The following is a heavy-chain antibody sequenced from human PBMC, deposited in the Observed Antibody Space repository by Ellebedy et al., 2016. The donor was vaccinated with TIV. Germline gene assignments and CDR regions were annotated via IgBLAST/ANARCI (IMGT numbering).Heavy chain of an antibody. CDR2: ISYDGNNK. V-gene: IGHV3-30*01. CDR3: ARVGRTGSNGDGLDI. CDR1: GFTFSSYA. J-gene: IGHJ3*02. Sequence: PGGSLRLSCAASGFTFSSYAMHWVRQAPGKGLEWVAVISYDGNNKYNADSVKGRFTISRDNSKNTLDLQMNSLRGEDTAVYFCARVGRTGSNGDGLDIWGQGTTVTVSS. D-gene: IGHD4-11*01.